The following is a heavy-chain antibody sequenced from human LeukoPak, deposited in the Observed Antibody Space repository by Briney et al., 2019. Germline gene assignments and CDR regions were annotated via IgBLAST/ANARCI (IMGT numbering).Heavy chain of an antibody. Sequence: GESLKISCKGSGYSFTSYWIGWVRQMPGKGLEWMGIIYPGDSDTRYSPSFQGQVTISADKSISTAYLQWSSLKASDTAMYYCVSSHYDSSGYYQLGGFDYWGQGTLVTVSS. D-gene: IGHD3-22*01. V-gene: IGHV5-51*01. CDR1: GYSFTSYW. CDR3: VSSHYDSSGYYQLGGFDY. CDR2: IYPGDSDT. J-gene: IGHJ4*02.